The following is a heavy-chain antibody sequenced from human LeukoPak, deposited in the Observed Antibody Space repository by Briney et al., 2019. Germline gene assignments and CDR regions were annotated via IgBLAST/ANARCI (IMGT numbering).Heavy chain of an antibody. CDR1: GFTVSSNY. Sequence: GGSLRLSCAASGFTVSSNYMSWVRQAPGKGLEWVSVIYSGGSTYYADSVEGRFTISRDNSKNTLYLQMNSLRAEDTAVYYCARGLLAVAGGVDYWGQGTLVTVSS. J-gene: IGHJ4*02. CDR2: IYSGGST. CDR3: ARGLLAVAGGVDY. D-gene: IGHD6-19*01. V-gene: IGHV3-53*01.